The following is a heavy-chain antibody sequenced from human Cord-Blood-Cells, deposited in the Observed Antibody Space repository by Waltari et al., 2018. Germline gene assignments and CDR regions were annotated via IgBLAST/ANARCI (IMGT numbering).Heavy chain of an antibody. CDR1: GGTFRGYP. CDR3: ASIDFWSGYYRGGFDY. Sequence: QVQLVQAGAEVKKPGSSGKVSCKASGGTFRGYPISWVRQAPGQGLEWRGGIIPILGTANDAQKFQGRITITADESTSTAYMELSSLRSEDTAVYYCASIDFWSGYYRGGFDYWGQGTLVTVSS. CDR2: IIPILGTA. J-gene: IGHJ4*02. V-gene: IGHV1-69*01. D-gene: IGHD3-3*01.